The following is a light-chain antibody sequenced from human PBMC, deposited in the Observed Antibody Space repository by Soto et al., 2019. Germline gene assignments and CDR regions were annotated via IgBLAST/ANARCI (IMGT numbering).Light chain of an antibody. CDR3: QHYQSGHPIT. CDR2: GAS. CDR1: QSVGTR. J-gene: IGKJ5*01. Sequence: EIVLTQSPDTLSLSPGERATLSCRAAQSVGTRLAWYQHKTGQAPRLLISGASSRAAGIPDRFTGSGSETSFTLTISRLEPEDFALYYCQHYQSGHPITFGQGTRLEIK. V-gene: IGKV3-20*01.